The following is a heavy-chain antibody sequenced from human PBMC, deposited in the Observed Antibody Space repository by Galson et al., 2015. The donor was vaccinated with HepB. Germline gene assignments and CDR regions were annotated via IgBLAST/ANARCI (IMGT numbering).Heavy chain of an antibody. Sequence: QSGAEVKQVGESLKISCKGSGYTFTSYWIGWVRQMPGKGLEWMGIIYPGDSDTRYSPSFQGQVTISADKSINTAYLQWSSLEASDTAMYYCARRGNHDFINTRYWYFDLWGRGTLVTVSS. CDR2: IYPGDSDT. V-gene: IGHV5-51*03. D-gene: IGHD4-11*01. CDR1: GYTFTSYW. J-gene: IGHJ2*01. CDR3: ARRGNHDFINTRYWYFDL.